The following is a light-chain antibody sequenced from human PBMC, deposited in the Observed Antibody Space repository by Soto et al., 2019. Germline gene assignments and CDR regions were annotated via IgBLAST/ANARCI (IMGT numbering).Light chain of an antibody. J-gene: IGLJ1*01. Sequence: QSVLTQPASVSGSPGQSITISCTGTSRDVGAYNYVSWYQQHPGKAPKLMVYDVTNRPSGVSDRFSGSKSGNTASLTISGLQAEDEADYFCSSHSKITPYVFGTGTRSPS. CDR3: SSHSKITPYV. V-gene: IGLV2-14*01. CDR1: SRDVGAYNY. CDR2: DVT.